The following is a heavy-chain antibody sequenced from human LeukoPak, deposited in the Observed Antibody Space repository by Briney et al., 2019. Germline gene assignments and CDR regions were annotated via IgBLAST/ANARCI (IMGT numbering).Heavy chain of an antibody. CDR1: GFNFGSYS. CDR3: ARKSASGNYPLDY. J-gene: IGHJ4*02. D-gene: IGHD3-10*01. CDR2: ISANSATT. Sequence: GGSLRLSCAASGFNFGSYSMTWVRQAPGKGLEWVSVISANSATTFYADSVKGRFTISRDNAKNTVFLQMSSLRAEDTALYYCARKSASGNYPLDYWGQGTLVTVSS. V-gene: IGHV3-23*01.